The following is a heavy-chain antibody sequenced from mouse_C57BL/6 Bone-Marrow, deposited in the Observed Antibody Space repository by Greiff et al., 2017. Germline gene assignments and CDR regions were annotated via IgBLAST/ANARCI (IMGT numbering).Heavy chain of an antibody. Sequence: VQLQQSGPVLVKPGASVKMSCKASGYTFTDYYMNWVKQSHGKSLEWIGVINPYNGGTSYNQKFKGKATLTVDKSSSTAYMELNSLTSEDSAVYYCATLANYFDYWGQGTTLTVSS. CDR1: GYTFTDYY. CDR2: INPYNGGT. J-gene: IGHJ2*01. V-gene: IGHV1-19*01. CDR3: ATLANYFDY.